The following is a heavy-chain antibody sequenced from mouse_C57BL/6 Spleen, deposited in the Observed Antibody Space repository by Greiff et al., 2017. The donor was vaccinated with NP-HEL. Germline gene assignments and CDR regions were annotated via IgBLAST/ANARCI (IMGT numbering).Heavy chain of an antibody. J-gene: IGHJ4*01. CDR3: ARRGNPYAMDY. V-gene: IGHV1-55*01. CDR2: IYPGSGST. D-gene: IGHD2-1*01. CDR1: GYTFTSYW. Sequence: VQLQQPGAELVKPGASVKMSCKASGYTFTSYWITWVKQRPGQGLAWIGDIYPGSGSTNYNEKFKSKATLTVDTSSSTAYMQLSSLTSEDSAVYYCARRGNPYAMDYWGQGTSVTVSS.